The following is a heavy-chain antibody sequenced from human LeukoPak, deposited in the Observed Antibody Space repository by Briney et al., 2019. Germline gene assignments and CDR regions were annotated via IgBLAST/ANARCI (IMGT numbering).Heavy chain of an antibody. CDR2: INSDGSST. CDR1: GFTFSSYW. D-gene: IGHD2-15*01. J-gene: IGHJ3*02. V-gene: IGHV3-74*01. Sequence: PGGSLRLSCAASGFTFSSYWMHWVRQAPGKGLVWVSRINSDGSSTSYADSVKGRFTISRDNAKNTLYLQMNSLRAEDAAVYYCARESYCSGGSCYSDAFDIWGQGTMVTVSS. CDR3: ARESYCSGGSCYSDAFDI.